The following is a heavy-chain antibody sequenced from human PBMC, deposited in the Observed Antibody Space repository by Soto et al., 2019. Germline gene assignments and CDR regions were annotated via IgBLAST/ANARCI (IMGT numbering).Heavy chain of an antibody. D-gene: IGHD3-16*02. CDR2: ISYDGSNK. V-gene: IGHV3-30*18. CDR3: AKDTPPASVIPRYYYYGMDV. CDR1: GFTFSSYG. J-gene: IGHJ6*02. Sequence: GGSLRLSCAASGFTFSSYGMHWVRQAPGKGLEWVAVISYDGSNKYYADSVKGRFTISRDNSKNTLYLQMNSLRAEDTAVYYCAKDTPPASVIPRYYYYGMDVWGQGTTVTVSS.